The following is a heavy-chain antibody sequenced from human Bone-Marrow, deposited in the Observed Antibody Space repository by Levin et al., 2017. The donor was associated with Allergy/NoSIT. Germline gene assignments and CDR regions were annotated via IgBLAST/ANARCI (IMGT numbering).Heavy chain of an antibody. V-gene: IGHV3-20*01. CDR2: ISWNGGTT. CDR1: GFTFDDYG. D-gene: IGHD4-11*01. Sequence: GGSLRLSCAASGFTFDDYGMSWVRQAPGKGLEWVSGISWNGGTTGYADSVKGRFTISRDKAKNSLYLQMNSLRAEDTALYHCARGLLRTTVTANWFDPWGQGTLVTVSS. J-gene: IGHJ5*02. CDR3: ARGLLRTTVTANWFDP.